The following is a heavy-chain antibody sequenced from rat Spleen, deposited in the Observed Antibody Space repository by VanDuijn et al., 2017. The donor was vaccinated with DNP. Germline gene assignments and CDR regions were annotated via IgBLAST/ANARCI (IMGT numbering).Heavy chain of an antibody. CDR1: GYSITSNY. CDR3: ARTVYYYSTYIPFDY. CDR2: ISYSGST. D-gene: IGHD1-2*01. Sequence: EVQLQESGPGLVKPSQSLSLTCSVTGYSITSNYWGWIRKFPGNKMEYIGHISYSGSTNYNPSLKSRFSITRDTSKNQFFLHLNSVTTDDTATYYCARTVYYYSTYIPFDYWGRGVMVTVSS. V-gene: IGHV3-1*01. J-gene: IGHJ2*01.